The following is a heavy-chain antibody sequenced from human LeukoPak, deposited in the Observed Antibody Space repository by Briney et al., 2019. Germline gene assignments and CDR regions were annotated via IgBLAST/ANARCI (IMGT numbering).Heavy chain of an antibody. CDR1: GVSISSYY. V-gene: IGHV4-59*01. CDR2: IYYSGST. CDR3: ARGGYYYDSSGYSYYFDY. D-gene: IGHD3-22*01. J-gene: IGHJ4*02. Sequence: SETLSLTCTVSGVSISSYYWSWIRQPPGKGLEWIGYIYYSGSTNYNPSLKSRVTISVDTSKNQFSLKLSSVTAADTAVYYCARGGYYYDSSGYSYYFDYWGQGTLVTVSS.